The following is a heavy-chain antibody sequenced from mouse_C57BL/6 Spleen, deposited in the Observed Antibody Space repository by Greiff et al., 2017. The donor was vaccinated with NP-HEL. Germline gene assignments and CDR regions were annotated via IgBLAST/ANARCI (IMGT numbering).Heavy chain of an antibody. Sequence: EVHLVESEGGLVQPGSSMKLSCTASGFTFSDYYMAWVRQVPEKGLEWVANINYDGSSTYYLDSLKSRFIISRDNAKNILYLQMSSLKSEDTATYYCAREGYYGPYAMDYWGQGTSVTVSS. J-gene: IGHJ4*01. V-gene: IGHV5-16*01. CDR2: INYDGSST. CDR3: AREGYYGPYAMDY. CDR1: GFTFSDYY. D-gene: IGHD1-2*01.